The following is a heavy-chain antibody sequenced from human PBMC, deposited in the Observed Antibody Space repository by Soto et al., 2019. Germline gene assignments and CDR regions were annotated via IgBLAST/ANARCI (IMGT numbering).Heavy chain of an antibody. CDR2: IYPGDSDT. CDR1: GYSFTTYW. CDR3: ARLPGGGSGSYYSMVPPTTGAFHV. Sequence: GESLKISCKGSGYSFTTYWIGWVRQMPGKGLEWVAIIYPGDSDTRYSPSFKGQVTISADTSITTAYLQWSSLQASDTAIYYCARLPGGGSGSYYSMVPPTTGAFHVRCPGT. D-gene: IGHD3-10*01. J-gene: IGHJ6*02. V-gene: IGHV5-51*01.